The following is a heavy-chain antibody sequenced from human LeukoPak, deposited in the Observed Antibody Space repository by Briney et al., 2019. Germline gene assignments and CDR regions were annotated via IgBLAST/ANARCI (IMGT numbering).Heavy chain of an antibody. CDR1: GFTFSSYW. D-gene: IGHD2-21*02. CDR2: INWAGGNT. J-gene: IGHJ6*03. V-gene: IGHV3-20*04. Sequence: GGSLRLSCAASGFTFSSYWMTWVRQAPGKGLEWVSSINWAGGNTGYADSVKGRFTISRDNAKNTLYLQMNSLRAEDTALYYCAKVAGGDSSSPMHVWGKGTTVTVSS. CDR3: AKVAGGDSSSPMHV.